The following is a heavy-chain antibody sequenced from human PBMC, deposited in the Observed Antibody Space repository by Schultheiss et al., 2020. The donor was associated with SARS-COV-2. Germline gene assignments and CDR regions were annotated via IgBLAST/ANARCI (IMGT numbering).Heavy chain of an antibody. J-gene: IGHJ6*03. CDR3: ARENHCSSTSCYIGYYYYYYMDV. V-gene: IGHV4-34*01. Sequence: SETLSLTCAVYGGSFSGYYWSWIRQPPGKGLEWIGEINHSGSTNYNPSLKSRVTMSVDTSKNQFSLKLSSVTAADTAVYYCARENHCSSTSCYIGYYYYYYMDVWGKGTTVTVSS. CDR1: GGSFSGYY. D-gene: IGHD2-2*02. CDR2: INHSGST.